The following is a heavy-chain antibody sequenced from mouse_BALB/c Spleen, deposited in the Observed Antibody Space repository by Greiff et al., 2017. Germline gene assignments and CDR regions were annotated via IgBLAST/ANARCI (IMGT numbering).Heavy chain of an antibody. Sequence: VQLQQSGAELVKPGASVKLSCTASGFNIKDTYMHWVKQRPEQGLEWIGRIDPANGNTKYDPKFQGKATITADTSSNTAYLQPSSLTSEDTAVYYCARDYGRAYWGQGTLVTVSA. D-gene: IGHD1-1*01. J-gene: IGHJ3*01. CDR2: IDPANGNT. V-gene: IGHV14-3*02. CDR3: ARDYGRAY. CDR1: GFNIKDTY.